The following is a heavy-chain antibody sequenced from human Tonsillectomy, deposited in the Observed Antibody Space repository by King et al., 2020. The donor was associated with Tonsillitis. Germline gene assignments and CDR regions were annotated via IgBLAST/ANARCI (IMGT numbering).Heavy chain of an antibody. CDR2: IPHIGIT. V-gene: IGHV4-59*01. Sequence: QLQKSGPGLLKPSETLSLTCTVSVGSISSYFRSWLRQPPGKPLEWIGHIPHIGITIYNPSLKSRVTLSSDTPRNQYSLKLTSGTAADTAVYYCARVGARDAFDIGGQGTMVTVSS. CDR3: ARVGARDAFDI. D-gene: IGHD1-26*01. J-gene: IGHJ3*02. CDR1: VGSISSYF.